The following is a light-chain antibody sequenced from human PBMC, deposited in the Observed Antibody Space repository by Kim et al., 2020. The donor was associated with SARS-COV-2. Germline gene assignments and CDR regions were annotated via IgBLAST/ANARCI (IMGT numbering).Light chain of an antibody. V-gene: IGKV3-20*01. Sequence: VLTQSPVTVSLSLGERVTLSCRASQSVTDNFLAWFQQKPGQVPRHLIYGASNRATGVPDRFSGSGSGTDFTLTINRLEPEDFAVYYCQQYGGSSWTFGRGTKVDI. CDR1: QSVTDNF. CDR3: QQYGGSSWT. CDR2: GAS. J-gene: IGKJ1*01.